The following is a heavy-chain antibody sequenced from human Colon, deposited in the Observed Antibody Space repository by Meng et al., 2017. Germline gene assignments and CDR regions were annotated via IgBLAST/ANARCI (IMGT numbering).Heavy chain of an antibody. CDR3: ARGLRGLDV. Sequence: SETLSLTCAVYGGSFSGYYWSWIRQPPGKGLEWIGEINHSGSTNYNPSLKSRVTISVDTSKNQFSLKLSSVTAAATAVYYCARGLRGLDVWGQETTVTVSS. V-gene: IGHV4-34*01. D-gene: IGHD3-10*01. CDR1: GGSFSGYY. CDR2: INHSGST. J-gene: IGHJ6*02.